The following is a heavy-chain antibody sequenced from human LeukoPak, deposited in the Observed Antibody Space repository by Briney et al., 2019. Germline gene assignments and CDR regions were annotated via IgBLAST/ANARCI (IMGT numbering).Heavy chain of an antibody. V-gene: IGHV4-39*01. Sequence: PSETLSLTCTVSGGSISSSSYSWGWIRQPPGKGLEWIGSIYYSGSTYYNPSLKSRVTISVDTFKNQFSLKLSSVTAADTAVYYCARLAYDSSGYYYYYYYGMDVWGQGTTVTVSS. D-gene: IGHD3-22*01. CDR3: ARLAYDSSGYYYYYYYGMDV. CDR1: GGSISSSSYS. J-gene: IGHJ6*02. CDR2: IYYSGST.